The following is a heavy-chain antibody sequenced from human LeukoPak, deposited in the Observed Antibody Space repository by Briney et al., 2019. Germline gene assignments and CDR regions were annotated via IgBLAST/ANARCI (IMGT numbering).Heavy chain of an antibody. J-gene: IGHJ6*02. CDR1: GGSISSGDYY. CDR2: IYYSGST. Sequence: SQTLSLTCTVSGGSISSGDYYWSWIRQPPGKGLEWIGYIYYSGSTYYNPSLKSRVTISVDTSKNQLSLKLSSVTAADTAVYYCARGGDYYGDYGLDYYYGMDVWGQGTTVTVSS. D-gene: IGHD4-17*01. CDR3: ARGGDYYGDYGLDYYYGMDV. V-gene: IGHV4-30-4*01.